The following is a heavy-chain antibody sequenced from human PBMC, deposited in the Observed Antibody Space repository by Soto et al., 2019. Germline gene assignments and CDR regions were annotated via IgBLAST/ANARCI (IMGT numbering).Heavy chain of an antibody. CDR1: GYTFTAYY. CDR2: INPNSGGT. J-gene: IGHJ6*02. V-gene: IGHV1-2*04. Sequence: ASVKVSCKASGYTFTAYYMYWVRQAPGQGLEWMGWINPNSGGTNYAQKFQGWVTMTRDTSISTAYMDLNRLRSDDTAVYFCARGADILTGSYGMDVWGQGTTVTVSS. CDR3: ARGADILTGSYGMDV. D-gene: IGHD3-9*01.